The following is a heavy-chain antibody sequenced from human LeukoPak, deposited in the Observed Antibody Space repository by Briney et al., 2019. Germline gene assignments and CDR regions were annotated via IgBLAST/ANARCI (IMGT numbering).Heavy chain of an antibody. J-gene: IGHJ6*02. CDR3: ARRSSYYYGMDV. V-gene: IGHV4-59*08. CDR1: GGSISSYY. CDR2: IYYSGST. Sequence: SETLSLTCTVSGGSISSYYWSWIRQPPWKGLEWIGYIYYSGSTNYNPSLKSRVTISVDTSKNQFSLKLSSVTAADTAVYYCARRSSYYYGMDVWGQGTTVTVSS. D-gene: IGHD3-10*01.